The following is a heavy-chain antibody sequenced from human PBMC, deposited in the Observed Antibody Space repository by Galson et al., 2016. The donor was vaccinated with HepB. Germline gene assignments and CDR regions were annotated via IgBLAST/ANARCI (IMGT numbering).Heavy chain of an antibody. D-gene: IGHD4-23*01. CDR3: AKDLGDRMVTVYYYMDV. V-gene: IGHV3-30-3*01. CDR1: GFSFSSYA. Sequence: SLRLSCAASGFSFSSYAMHWVRQAPGKGPECVAFISFDGSIKLYSDSVKGRFTISRDNSKNTLYLQMNSLRAEDTAVYYCAKDLGDRMVTVYYYMDVWGKGTTVTVSS. J-gene: IGHJ6*03. CDR2: ISFDGSIK.